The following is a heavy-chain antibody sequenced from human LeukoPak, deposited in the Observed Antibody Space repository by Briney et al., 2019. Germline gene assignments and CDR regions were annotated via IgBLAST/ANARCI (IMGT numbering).Heavy chain of an antibody. V-gene: IGHV4-39*01. CDR2: IYYSGST. CDR3: ARQSLEWLLLYYFDY. D-gene: IGHD3-3*01. CDR1: GGSISSSSYY. J-gene: IGHJ4*02. Sequence: PSETLSLTCTVSGGSISSSSYYSGWIRQPPGKGLEWIGSIYYSGSTYYNPSLKSRVTISVDTSKNQFSLKLSSVTAADTAVYYCARQSLEWLLLYYFDYWGQGTLVTVSS.